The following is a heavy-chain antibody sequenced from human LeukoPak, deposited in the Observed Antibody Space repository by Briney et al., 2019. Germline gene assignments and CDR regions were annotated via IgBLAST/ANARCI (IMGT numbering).Heavy chain of an antibody. CDR2: IYTSGST. V-gene: IGHV4-4*07. CDR3: ARRRITMVRGADYYYYYYGMDV. D-gene: IGHD3-10*01. Sequence: SETLSLTCTVSGGSISSYCWSWIRQPAGKGLEWIGRIYTSGSTNYNPPLKSRVTMSVDTSKNQFSLKLSSVTAADTAVYYCARRRITMVRGADYYYYYYGMDVWGQGTTVTVSS. J-gene: IGHJ6*02. CDR1: GGSISSYC.